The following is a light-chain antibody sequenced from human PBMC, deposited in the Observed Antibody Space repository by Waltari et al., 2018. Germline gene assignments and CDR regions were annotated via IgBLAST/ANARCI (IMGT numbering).Light chain of an antibody. V-gene: IGKV2-30*02. J-gene: IGKJ1*01. CDR2: KVS. CDR1: QSLVHSDGNTY. Sequence: DVVMTQSPLSLPVTLGQPASISCRSSQSLVHSDGNTYLNWFHQRTGQSPRRLIYKVSNRDSGVPDRFSGSGSGTDFTLKISRVEAEDVGFYYCMQGTHWWTFGQGTKVEIK. CDR3: MQGTHWWT.